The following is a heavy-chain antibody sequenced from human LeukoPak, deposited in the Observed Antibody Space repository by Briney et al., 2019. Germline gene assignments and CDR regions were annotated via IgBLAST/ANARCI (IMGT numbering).Heavy chain of an antibody. Sequence: GGSLRLSCAASGFTFSSYSMNWVRQAPGKGLEWVSSISSSSSYIHYADSVKGRSTISRDNAKKSLYLQMNSLRAEDTAEYYCARGLYSGNDPTFDYWGQGTLVTVSS. CDR1: GFTFSSYS. D-gene: IGHD5-12*01. CDR2: ISSSSSYI. V-gene: IGHV3-21*01. J-gene: IGHJ4*02. CDR3: ARGLYSGNDPTFDY.